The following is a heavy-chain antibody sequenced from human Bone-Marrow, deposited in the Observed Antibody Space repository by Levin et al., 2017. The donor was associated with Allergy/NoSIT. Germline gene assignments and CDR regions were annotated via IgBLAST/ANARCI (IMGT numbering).Heavy chain of an antibody. CDR3: ARGDSSTWYGY. CDR2: IYPDDSET. J-gene: IGHJ4*02. Sequence: GGSLRLSCKGSGYSFTSYWIAWVRQMPGKGLEWMGIIYPDDSETRYSPPFQGQVTISADKSISTAYLQWSSLKVSDTAMYYCARGDSSTWYGYWGQGTLVTVSS. V-gene: IGHV5-51*01. D-gene: IGHD6-13*01. CDR1: GYSFTSYW.